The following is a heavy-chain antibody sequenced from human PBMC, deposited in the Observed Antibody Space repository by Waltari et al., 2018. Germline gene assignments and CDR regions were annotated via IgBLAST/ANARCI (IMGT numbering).Heavy chain of an antibody. CDR1: GFTFSSYS. D-gene: IGHD3-9*01. Sequence: EVQLVESGGGLVQPGGSLRLSCAASGFTFSSYSMNWVRTAPGKGLEWVSYISSSSSTIYYADSVKGRFTISRDNAKNSLYLQMNSLRAEDTAVYYCASLYYDILTGYYMDVWGKGTTVTVSS. V-gene: IGHV3-48*04. CDR2: ISSSSSTI. J-gene: IGHJ6*03. CDR3: ASLYYDILTGYYMDV.